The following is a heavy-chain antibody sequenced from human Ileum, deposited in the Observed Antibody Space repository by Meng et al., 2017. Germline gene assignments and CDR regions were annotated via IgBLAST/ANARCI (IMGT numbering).Heavy chain of an antibody. CDR1: GYTFKNYA. J-gene: IGHJ4*02. D-gene: IGHD2-15*01. V-gene: IGHV7-4-1*02. CDR2: IHTDTGNP. Sequence: VHLVPSGSELKEPGASVKVSCKASGYTFKNYAVTWVRQAPGQGLEWMGWIHTDTGNPTYDQGFTGRFVFSLDTSVNTAYLQISGLKAEDTAVYYCARPGGYCSDLDCYPAEWGQGTLVTVSS. CDR3: ARPGGYCSDLDCYPAE.